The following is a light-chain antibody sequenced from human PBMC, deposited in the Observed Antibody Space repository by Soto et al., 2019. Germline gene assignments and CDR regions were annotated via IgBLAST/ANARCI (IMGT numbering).Light chain of an antibody. V-gene: IGKV3D-15*01. J-gene: IGKJ4*01. CDR2: GAS. CDR3: QQYSVWPLT. Sequence: EIELTQSPATLSLSPGERATLSCRASQSVSSNLAWYQQKPGQPPRLLIFGASTRATGIPARFSGSGSEAEFTLTISSLQSEDFAVYYCQQYSVWPLTFGGGTKVDIK. CDR1: QSVSSN.